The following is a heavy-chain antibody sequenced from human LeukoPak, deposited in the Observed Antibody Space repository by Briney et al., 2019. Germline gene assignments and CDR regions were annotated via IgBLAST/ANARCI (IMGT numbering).Heavy chain of an antibody. J-gene: IGHJ4*02. D-gene: IGHD4-17*01. CDR1: GGSISSFY. V-gene: IGHV4-59*01. CDR2: IYYSGST. Sequence: PSETLSLTCTVSGGSISSFYWSWIRQPPGKGLEWIGYIYYSGSTNYNPSLKSRVTISVVTSKNQFSLKLSSVTAADTAVYYCARRGVDDYGDYVDFWGQGTLVTVSS. CDR3: ARRGVDDYGDYVDF.